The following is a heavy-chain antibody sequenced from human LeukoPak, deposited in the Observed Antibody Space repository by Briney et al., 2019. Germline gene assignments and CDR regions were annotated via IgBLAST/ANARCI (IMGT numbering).Heavy chain of an antibody. D-gene: IGHD3-22*01. V-gene: IGHV4-59*12. Sequence: SETLSLTCTVSGGSISSYYWSWIRQPPGKGLEWIGYIYYSGSTNYNPSLKSRVTISVDTSKNQFSLKLSSVTAADTAVYYCAREGDYYDTSGTLDYWGQGTLVTVSS. CDR2: IYYSGST. CDR3: AREGDYYDTSGTLDY. J-gene: IGHJ4*02. CDR1: GGSISSYY.